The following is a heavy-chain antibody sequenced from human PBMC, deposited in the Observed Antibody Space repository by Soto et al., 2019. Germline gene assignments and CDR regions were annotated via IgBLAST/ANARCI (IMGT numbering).Heavy chain of an antibody. CDR2: INPSGGST. CDR1: GYTFTSYY. J-gene: IGHJ3*02. Sequence: ASVKVSCKASGYTFTSYYMHWVRQAPGQGLEWMGIINPSGGSTSYAQKFQGRVTMTRDTSTSTVYMELSSLRSEDTAVYYCASPYSSSWYEFGYAFDIWGQGKMVTVSS. V-gene: IGHV1-46*03. CDR3: ASPYSSSWYEFGYAFDI. D-gene: IGHD6-13*01.